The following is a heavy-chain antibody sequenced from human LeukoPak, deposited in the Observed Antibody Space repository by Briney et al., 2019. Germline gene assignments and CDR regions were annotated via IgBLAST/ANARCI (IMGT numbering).Heavy chain of an antibody. CDR2: IYPGDSDT. CDR1: GYSFTSYW. J-gene: IGHJ3*02. Sequence: GESLKISCKGSGYSFTSYWIGWVRQMPGKGLEWMGIIYPGDSDTRYSPSFQGQVTISADKSISTAYLQWSSLKASDTAMYYCARLGPGTTVFDKARKGGISSPKDDAFDIWGQGTMVTVSS. D-gene: IGHD4-17*01. V-gene: IGHV5-51*01. CDR3: ARLGPGTTVFDKARKGGISSPKDDAFDI.